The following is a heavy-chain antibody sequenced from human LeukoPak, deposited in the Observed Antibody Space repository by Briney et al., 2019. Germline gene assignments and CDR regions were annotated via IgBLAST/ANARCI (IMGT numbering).Heavy chain of an antibody. Sequence: GGSLRLSCAASGFTFSSYGMSWVRQAPGKGLEWVSAISGSGGSTYYADSVKGRFTISRDNSKNTLYLQMNSLRAEDTAVYYCAKVGCSSTSCYPRSGNWFDPWGQGTLVTVSS. D-gene: IGHD2-2*01. V-gene: IGHV3-23*01. CDR3: AKVGCSSTSCYPRSGNWFDP. CDR1: GFTFSSYG. CDR2: ISGSGGST. J-gene: IGHJ5*02.